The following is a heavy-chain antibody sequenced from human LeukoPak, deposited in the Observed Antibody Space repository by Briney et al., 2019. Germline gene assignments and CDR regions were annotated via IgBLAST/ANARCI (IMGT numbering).Heavy chain of an antibody. D-gene: IGHD5-24*01. CDR2: IKRNCCGA. J-gene: IGHJ4*02. V-gene: IGHV1-2*02. CDR1: GYTFTEHY. CDR3: ARIERRHVYNWPFDY. Sequence: ASVKVSCTASGYTFTEHYMHRVRQAPGPGLEWMGWIKRNCCGANYAQKFQGRVTMTRDAAISKAYMELTRLNSDDAAVYFCARIERRHVYNWPFDYWGQGTLVTVSS.